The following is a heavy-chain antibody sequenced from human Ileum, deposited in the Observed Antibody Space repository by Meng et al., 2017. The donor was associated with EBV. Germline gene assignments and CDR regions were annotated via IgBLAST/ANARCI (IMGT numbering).Heavy chain of an antibody. V-gene: IGHV3-23*01. CDR1: GFNFNIYA. J-gene: IGHJ4*02. CDR3: SNLPYTY. CDR2: ITASGGTS. Sequence: EVHLLESGGGLVQPGGSLILSCAASGFNFNIYAINWVRQAPGRGLEWVSGITASGGTSYYADSVKGRFSISRDNSANTVYLQMNSLRAEDTAVYFCSNLPYTYWGQGTLVTVSS. D-gene: IGHD2-2*01.